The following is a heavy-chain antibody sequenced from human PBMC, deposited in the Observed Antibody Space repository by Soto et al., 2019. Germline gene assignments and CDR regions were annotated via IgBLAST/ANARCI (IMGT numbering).Heavy chain of an antibody. D-gene: IGHD6-19*01. CDR2: IWYDGSNK. J-gene: IGHJ4*02. CDR3: ARAIAVAAPYFFDY. V-gene: IGHV3-33*01. Sequence: GGSLRLSCAASGFTFSSYGMHWVRQAPGKGLEWVAVIWYDGSNKYYADSVKGRFTISRDNSKNTLYLQMNSLRAEDTAVYYCARAIAVAAPYFFDYWGQGTLVTVSS. CDR1: GFTFSSYG.